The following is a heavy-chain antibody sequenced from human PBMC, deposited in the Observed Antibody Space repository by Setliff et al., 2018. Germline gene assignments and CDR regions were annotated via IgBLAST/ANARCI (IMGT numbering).Heavy chain of an antibody. Sequence: ASVKVSCKASGGTFSSYAISWVRQAPGQGLEWMGGIIPIFGTANYAQKFQGRVTITADKSTGIIYMELTSLRSDDTAMYYCARDVFPYHYEGAFDIWGQGTMVTVSS. J-gene: IGHJ3*02. CDR1: GGTFSSYA. D-gene: IGHD3-22*01. CDR3: ARDVFPYHYEGAFDI. CDR2: IIPIFGTA. V-gene: IGHV1-69*06.